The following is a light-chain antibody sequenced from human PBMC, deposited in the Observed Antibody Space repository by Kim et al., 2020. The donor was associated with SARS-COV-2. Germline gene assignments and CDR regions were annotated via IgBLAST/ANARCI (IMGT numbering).Light chain of an antibody. Sequence: SSELTQDPAVSVALGQTVRITCQGDSLRSYYATWYQQKPGQAPIVVIYGKNNRPSGIPDRFSGSSSGDTASLTITGAQAGDEADYYCNSRVSNGNVLFGGGPQLTFL. CDR3: NSRVSNGNVL. J-gene: IGLJ2*01. V-gene: IGLV3-19*01. CDR1: SLRSYY. CDR2: GKN.